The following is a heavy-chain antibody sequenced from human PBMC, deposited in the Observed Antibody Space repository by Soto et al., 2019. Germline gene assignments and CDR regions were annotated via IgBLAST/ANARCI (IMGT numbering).Heavy chain of an antibody. D-gene: IGHD2-15*01. V-gene: IGHV4-39*01. CDR2: IYNSGST. CDR3: ARQEYCSGGSCYLAY. CDR1: GGSISSRSYY. J-gene: IGHJ4*02. Sequence: SETLSLTCTVSGGSISSRSYYWGWLRQPPGKGLEWLGSIYNSGSTYYNPSLKSRVTISVDTSRNQFSLKLSSVTAADTVVYYCARQEYCSGGSCYLAYWGQGTLVTVSS.